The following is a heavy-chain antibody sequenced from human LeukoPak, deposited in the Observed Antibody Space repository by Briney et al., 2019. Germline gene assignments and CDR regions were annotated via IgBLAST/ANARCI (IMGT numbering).Heavy chain of an antibody. CDR1: GGSISSHY. J-gene: IGHJ4*02. V-gene: IGHV4-4*07. CDR2: IYTSGST. D-gene: IGHD3/OR15-3a*01. Sequence: SETLSLTCIVSGGSISSHYWSWIRQPAGKGLEWIGRIYTSGSTNYNPPLKSRVTMSVDTSKNQLSLKLTSVTAADTAVFYCARVQRGGLFDYWGQGTLVTVSS. CDR3: ARVQRGGLFDY.